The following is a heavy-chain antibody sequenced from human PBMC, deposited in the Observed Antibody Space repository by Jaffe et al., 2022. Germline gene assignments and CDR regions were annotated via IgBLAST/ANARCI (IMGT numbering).Heavy chain of an antibody. Sequence: EVQLVQSGAEVKKPGESLKISCKGSGYSFTSYWIGWVRQMPGKGLEWMGIIYPGDSDTRYSPSFQGQVTISADKSISTAYLQWSSLKASDTAMYYCVRHSRTVTAYYYYMDVWGKGTTVTVSS. J-gene: IGHJ6*03. CDR1: GYSFTSYW. CDR2: IYPGDSDT. D-gene: IGHD4-17*01. CDR3: VRHSRTVTAYYYYMDV. V-gene: IGHV5-51*01.